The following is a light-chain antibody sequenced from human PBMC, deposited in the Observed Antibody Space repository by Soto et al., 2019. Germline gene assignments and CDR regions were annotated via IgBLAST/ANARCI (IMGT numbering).Light chain of an antibody. CDR3: QQYGSSPRT. CDR2: GAS. J-gene: IGKJ1*01. V-gene: IGKV3-20*01. Sequence: EIVLTQSPGTLSLSPGDRATLSCRASQSVGSNYLAWYQQKPGQAPRLLIYGASSRATGIPHRISGSGSGTDFTLIISRLEPEDFAVYYCQQYGSSPRTFGQGTKVEIK. CDR1: QSVGSNY.